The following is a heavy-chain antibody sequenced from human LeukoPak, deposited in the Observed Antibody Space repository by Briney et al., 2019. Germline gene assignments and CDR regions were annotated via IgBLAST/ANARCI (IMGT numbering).Heavy chain of an antibody. Sequence: SETLSLTCTVSGDSISSYYWNWIRQPPGKGLEWIGYIYYSGSTNYNPSLKSRVTISVDTSKNQFSLKLSSVTAADTAVYYCARDLGSSSSSTSWFDPWGQGTLVTVSS. CDR3: ARDLGSSSSSTSWFDP. J-gene: IGHJ5*02. CDR1: GDSISSYY. CDR2: IYYSGST. D-gene: IGHD6-6*01. V-gene: IGHV4-59*01.